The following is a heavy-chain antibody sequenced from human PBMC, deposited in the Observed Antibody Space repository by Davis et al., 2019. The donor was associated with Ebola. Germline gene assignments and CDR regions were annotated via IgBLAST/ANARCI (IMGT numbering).Heavy chain of an antibody. V-gene: IGHV3-23*01. CDR3: APSDSSGYYPFDY. CDR2: ISGSGGST. Sequence: GGSLRLSCTDSVITFSSYAMTWVRQAPGKGLEWVSAISGSGGSTYYADSVKGRFTISRDNSKNTLYLQMNSLRAEDTAVYYCAPSDSSGYYPFDYWGQGTLVTVSS. D-gene: IGHD3-22*01. J-gene: IGHJ4*02. CDR1: VITFSSYA.